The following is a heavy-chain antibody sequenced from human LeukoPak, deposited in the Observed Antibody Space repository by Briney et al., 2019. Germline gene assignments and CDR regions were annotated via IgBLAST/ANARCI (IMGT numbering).Heavy chain of an antibody. D-gene: IGHD4-11*01. CDR1: GGSFSNGYW. J-gene: IGHJ5*02. Sequence: SETLSLTCAISGGSFSNGYWWSWVRQSPGKGLEFIGQISRIGTTNYNPSLRSRVSISMDKSQNLFSLNLTSVTAADTAVYYCARETDYSHPNYFDPWGQGTLVTVSS. CDR3: ARETDYSHPNYFDP. V-gene: IGHV4-4*02. CDR2: ISRIGTT.